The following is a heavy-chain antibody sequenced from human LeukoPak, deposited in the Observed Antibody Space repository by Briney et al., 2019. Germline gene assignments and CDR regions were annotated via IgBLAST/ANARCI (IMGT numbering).Heavy chain of an antibody. D-gene: IGHD6-13*01. Sequence: QPGGSLRLSCAASGFTFSSYGMHWVRQAPGKGLEWVAFIRHDGSNKYYADSVKGRFTISRDNSKNTLYLQMNSLRAEDTAVYYCAKDHSSWYNYYMDVWGKGTTVTISS. J-gene: IGHJ6*03. CDR3: AKDHSSWYNYYMDV. CDR1: GFTFSSYG. CDR2: IRHDGSNK. V-gene: IGHV3-30*02.